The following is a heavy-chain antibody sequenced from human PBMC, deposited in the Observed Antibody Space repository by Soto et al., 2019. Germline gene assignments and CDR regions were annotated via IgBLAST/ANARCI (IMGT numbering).Heavy chain of an antibody. V-gene: IGHV4-4*02. CDR1: GGSININKW. CDR2: IHPSGRT. J-gene: IGHJ4*02. CDR3: ARGGDWKFDY. D-gene: IGHD1-1*01. Sequence: QVQLQESGPGPVKPSGTLSLTCTVSGGSININKWWTWVRQPPGKGLEWVGEIHPSGRTNYSPALKSLLSLSVDKSNNQLSLKLTSLTAADTAVYYCARGGDWKFDYWGQGTQVTVSA.